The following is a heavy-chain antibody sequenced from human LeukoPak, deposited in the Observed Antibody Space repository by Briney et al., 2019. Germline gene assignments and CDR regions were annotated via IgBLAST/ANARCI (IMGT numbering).Heavy chain of an antibody. J-gene: IGHJ5*02. CDR2: ISSSSSTI. CDR3: ARGNYDTSGYPGYNWFDP. CDR1: GFTFSSYS. D-gene: IGHD3-22*01. Sequence: GGSLRLSCAASGFTFSSYSMNWVRQAPGKGLEWVSYISSSSSTIYYADSVKGRFTISRDNAKNTLYLQMNSLRAEDTAVYYCARGNYDTSGYPGYNWFDPWGQGTLVTVSS. V-gene: IGHV3-48*04.